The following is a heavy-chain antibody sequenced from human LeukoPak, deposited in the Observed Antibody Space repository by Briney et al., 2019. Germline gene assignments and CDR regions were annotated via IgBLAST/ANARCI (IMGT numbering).Heavy chain of an antibody. V-gene: IGHV3-9*01. CDR2: YSLDSDNV. CDR3: TKDMDPGGINV. Sequence: GGSLRLSCGASGFTFHEKYAMHWVRQAPGKGLEWVSGYSLDSDNVGYADSVRGRFTVSRDRAKNSLYLQMNYLRPEDTALYFCTKDMDPGGINVWGQGTTVIVSS. CDR1: GFTFHEKYA. D-gene: IGHD2-2*03. J-gene: IGHJ6*02.